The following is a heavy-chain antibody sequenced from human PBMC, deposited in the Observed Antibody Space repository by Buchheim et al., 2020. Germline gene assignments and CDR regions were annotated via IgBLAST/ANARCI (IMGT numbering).Heavy chain of an antibody. D-gene: IGHD3-22*01. J-gene: IGHJ4*02. V-gene: IGHV3-7*01. Sequence: EVQLVESGGGLVQPGGSLRLSCAASGFTFSSYWMSWVRQAPGKGLEWVANIKQDGSEKYYVDSVKGRFTVSRDNAKNSLFLQMNSLRAEDTAVYYCARDKPADGSGYNNQFDYWGQGTL. CDR3: ARDKPADGSGYNNQFDY. CDR1: GFTFSSYW. CDR2: IKQDGSEK.